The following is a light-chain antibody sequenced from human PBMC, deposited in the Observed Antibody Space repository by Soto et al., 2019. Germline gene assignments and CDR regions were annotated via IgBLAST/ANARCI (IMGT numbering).Light chain of an antibody. J-gene: IGKJ3*01. V-gene: IGKV3-20*01. CDR2: GAS. CDR1: QSVSSTY. CDR3: QQYISSPPGFT. Sequence: PGERATLSCRASQSVSSTYFAWYRQKPGQPPSLLIYGASNSATGLPDRFSGSGSGPDFTLTISRLEPEDFAVYYCQQYISSPPGFTFGPGTKVEIK.